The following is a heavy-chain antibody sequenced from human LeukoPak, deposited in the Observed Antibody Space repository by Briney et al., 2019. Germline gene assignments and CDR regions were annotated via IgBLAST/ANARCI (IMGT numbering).Heavy chain of an antibody. J-gene: IGHJ4*02. CDR3: GKTTVGYSSGQKPAWPVDF. V-gene: IGHV3-23*01. CDR2: IFGSGGSP. Sequence: PGGSLRLSCEASGFTFGSHAMYWVRQPPGKGLEWVAGIFGSGGSPHYADSVKGRFTTSRDNPRNTVYLQINSLRDDDTAVYYCGKTTVGYSSGQKPAWPVDFWGQGTLVTVSS. CDR1: GFTFGSHA. D-gene: IGHD5-18*01.